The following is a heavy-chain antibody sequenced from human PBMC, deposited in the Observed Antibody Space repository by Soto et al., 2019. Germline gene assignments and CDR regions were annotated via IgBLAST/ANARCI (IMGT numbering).Heavy chain of an antibody. CDR3: ARKVAGNGMDV. CDR2: IYYSGST. D-gene: IGHD6-19*01. J-gene: IGHJ6*02. Sequence: SETLSLTCTVSGGSISSYYWSWIRQPPGKGLEWIGYIYYSGSTNYNPSLKSRVTISVDTSKNQFSLKLSSVTAADTAVYYCARKVAGNGMDVWGQGTTVTVSS. CDR1: GGSISSYY. V-gene: IGHV4-59*01.